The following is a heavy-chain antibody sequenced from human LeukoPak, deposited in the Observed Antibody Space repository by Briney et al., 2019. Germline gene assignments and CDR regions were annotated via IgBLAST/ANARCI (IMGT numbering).Heavy chain of an antibody. J-gene: IGHJ4*02. CDR2: ISGSGGST. CDR1: GFTFSSYA. CDR3: ANGKGSSGYYFDY. V-gene: IGHV3-23*01. Sequence: PGGSLRLSCAASGFTFSSYAMSWVRQAPGKGLEWVSAISGSGGSTYYADSVKGRFTIYRDNSKNTLYLQMNSLRGEDTAVYYCANGKGSSGYYFDYWGQGTLVTVSS. D-gene: IGHD3-22*01.